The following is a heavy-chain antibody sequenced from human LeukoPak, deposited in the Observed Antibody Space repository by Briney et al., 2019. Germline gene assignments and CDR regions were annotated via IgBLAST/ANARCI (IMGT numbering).Heavy chain of an antibody. D-gene: IGHD3-22*01. CDR1: GFTFSSYW. Sequence: PGGSLRLSCAASGFTFSSYWMSWVRQAPGKGLEWVANIKQDGSEKYYVDSVKGRFTISRDNAKNSLYLQMNSLEAEDTGMYYCTRGRDYHSAGYYHDYWGQGTLVTVSS. CDR3: TRGRDYHSAGYYHDY. V-gene: IGHV3-7*03. CDR2: IKQDGSEK. J-gene: IGHJ4*02.